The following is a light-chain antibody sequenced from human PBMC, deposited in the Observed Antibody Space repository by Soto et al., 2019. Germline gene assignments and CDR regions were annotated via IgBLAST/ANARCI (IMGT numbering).Light chain of an antibody. CDR3: LQYNSFIWE. CDR1: QSINSC. J-gene: IGKJ1*01. Sequence: DLQMTQSPSTLSASVGDRVTIICRASQSINSCVAWYQQKGGKAPKLLISQASNLDSGVPSRFRDSGSGREFSLPIGSQQPEDFSTYGCLQYNSFIWEFGQGTKVDVK. V-gene: IGKV1-5*03. CDR2: QAS.